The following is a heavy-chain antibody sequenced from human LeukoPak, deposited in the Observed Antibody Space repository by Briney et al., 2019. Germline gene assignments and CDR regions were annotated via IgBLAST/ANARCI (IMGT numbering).Heavy chain of an antibody. J-gene: IGHJ6*02. V-gene: IGHV3-7*03. CDR3: ARNNGMDV. CDR2: VNRDGSET. CDR1: GFMFSSNW. Sequence: GGSLRLSCAASGFMFSSNWMSWVRLAPGRGPEWVANVNRDGSETYYLDSVKGRFTISKDNAKNSLYLQMNSLRAEDTALYHCARNNGMDVWGQGTTVIVSS.